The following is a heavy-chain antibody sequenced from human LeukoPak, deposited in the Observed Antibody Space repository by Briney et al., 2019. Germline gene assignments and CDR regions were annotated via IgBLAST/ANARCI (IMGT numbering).Heavy chain of an antibody. CDR2: IYSGGST. J-gene: IGHJ4*02. D-gene: IGHD4-17*01. CDR1: GFTVSSNY. V-gene: IGHV3-53*01. Sequence: PGGSLRLSCAASGFTVSSNYMSWVRQAPGKGLEWVSVIYSGGSTYYADSVEGRFTISRDNSKNTLYLQMNSLRAEDTAVYYCARARLTDDYGDSYYFDYWGQGTLVTVSS. CDR3: ARARLTDDYGDSYYFDY.